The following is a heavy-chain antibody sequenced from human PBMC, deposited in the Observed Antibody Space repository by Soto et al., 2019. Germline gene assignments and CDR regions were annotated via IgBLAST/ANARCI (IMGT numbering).Heavy chain of an antibody. CDR2: ISYDGSNK. V-gene: IGHV3-30-3*01. D-gene: IGHD6-19*01. J-gene: IGHJ5*02. CDR1: GFTFSSYA. Sequence: SLRLSCAASGFTFSSYAMHWVRQAPGKGLEWVAVISYDGSNKYYADSVKGRFTISRDNSKNTLYLQMNSLRAEDTAVYYCASHYSSGWYYFWFDPWGQGTLVTVSS. CDR3: ASHYSSGWYYFWFDP.